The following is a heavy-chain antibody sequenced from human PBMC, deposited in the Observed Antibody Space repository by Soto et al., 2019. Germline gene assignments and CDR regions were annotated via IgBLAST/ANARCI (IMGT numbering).Heavy chain of an antibody. CDR1: GFTFSSYA. CDR2: ISGSGGST. D-gene: IGHD2-15*01. CDR3: AKDYSEVVVAATLDY. Sequence: EVQLLESGGGLVQPGGSLRLSCAASGFTFSSYAMSWVRQAPGKGLEWVSAISGSGGSTYYADSVKGRFTISRDNSKSTLYLQMNSLRAEDTAVYYCAKDYSEVVVAATLDYWGQGTLVTVSS. V-gene: IGHV3-23*01. J-gene: IGHJ4*02.